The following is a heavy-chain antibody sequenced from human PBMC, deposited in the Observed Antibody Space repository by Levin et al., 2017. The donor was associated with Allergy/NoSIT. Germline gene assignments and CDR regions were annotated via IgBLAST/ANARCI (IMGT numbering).Heavy chain of an antibody. CDR3: AKAREYGKNGPMDG. D-gene: IGHD3-10*01. CDR2: ISYDGSNK. J-gene: IGHJ6*03. Sequence: GGSLRLSCAASGFTFSSYGMHWVRQAPGKGLEWVAVISYDGSNKYYADSVKGRFTISRDNSKNTLYLQMNSLRAEDTAVYYCAKAREYGKNGPMDGWGKGTTVTVSS. CDR1: GFTFSSYG. V-gene: IGHV3-30*18.